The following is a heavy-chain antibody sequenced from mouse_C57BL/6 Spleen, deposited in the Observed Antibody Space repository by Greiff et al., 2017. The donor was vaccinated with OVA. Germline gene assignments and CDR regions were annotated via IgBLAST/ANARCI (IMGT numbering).Heavy chain of an antibody. CDR3: ARPATMITHYYAMDY. CDR1: GFTFSDYG. D-gene: IGHD2-4*01. J-gene: IGHJ4*01. CDR2: ISSGSSTI. V-gene: IGHV5-17*01. Sequence: EVKVEESGGGLVKPGGSLKLSCAASGFTFSDYGMHWVRQAPEKGLEWVAYISSGSSTIYYADTVKGRFTISRDNAKNTLFLQMTSLRSEDTAMYYCARPATMITHYYAMDYWGQGTSVTVSS.